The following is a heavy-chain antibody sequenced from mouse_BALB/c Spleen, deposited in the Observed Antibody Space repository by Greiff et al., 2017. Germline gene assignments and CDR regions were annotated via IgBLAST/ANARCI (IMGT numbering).Heavy chain of an antibody. J-gene: IGHJ4*01. D-gene: IGHD1-1*01. CDR2: INPGSSTI. CDR1: GFDFSRYW. V-gene: IGHV4-2*02. Sequence: EVKLVESGGGLVQPGGSLNLSCAASGFDFSRYWMSWARQAPGKGQEWIGEINPGSSTINYTPSLKDKFIISRDNAKNTLYLQMSKVRSEDTALYYCARLLRYAMDYWGQGTSVTVSS. CDR3: ARLLRYAMDY.